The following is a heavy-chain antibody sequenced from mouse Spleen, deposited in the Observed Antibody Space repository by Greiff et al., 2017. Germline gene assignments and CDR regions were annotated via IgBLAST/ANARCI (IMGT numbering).Heavy chain of an antibody. CDR2: INYDGSST. CDR3: ARAGVTGSFAY. Sequence: EVKLVESEGGLVQPGSSMKLSCTASGFTFSDYYMAWVRQVPEKGLEWVANINYDGSSTYYLDSLKSRFIISRDNAKNILYLQMSSLKSEDTATYYCARAGVTGSFAYWGQGTLVTVSA. V-gene: IGHV5-16*01. J-gene: IGHJ3*01. CDR1: GFTFSDYY. D-gene: IGHD4-1*01.